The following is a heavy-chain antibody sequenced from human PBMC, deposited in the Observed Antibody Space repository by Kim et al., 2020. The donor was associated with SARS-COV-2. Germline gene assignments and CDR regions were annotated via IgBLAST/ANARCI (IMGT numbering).Heavy chain of an antibody. D-gene: IGHD2-21*01. CDR2: MNPNSGNT. V-gene: IGHV1-8*01. Sequence: ASVKVSCKASGYTFTTYDINWVRQATGQGLEWMGWMNPNSGNTGYAQKFQGRVTMTRNTSISTAYMELSSLRSEDTAVYYCARVDCGGDCYYYGMDVWGQGTTVTVSS. J-gene: IGHJ6*02. CDR1: GYTFTTYD. CDR3: ARVDCGGDCYYYGMDV.